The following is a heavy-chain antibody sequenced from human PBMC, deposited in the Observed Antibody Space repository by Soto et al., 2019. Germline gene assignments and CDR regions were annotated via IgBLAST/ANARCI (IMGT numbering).Heavy chain of an antibody. CDR1: GYSFTAYY. D-gene: IGHD3-16*01. CDR3: ARDLGGLGVPFDN. Sequence: QVQLVQSGAEVKKPGASVKVSCKAAGYSFTAYYIHWVRQAPGQGFEWMGWINPTSGGTNYAQKFQGRVTVTRDTSISTAYMELTRLRSDDTAVYYCARDLGGLGVPFDNWGQGTRVTVSS. J-gene: IGHJ4*02. V-gene: IGHV1-2*02. CDR2: INPTSGGT.